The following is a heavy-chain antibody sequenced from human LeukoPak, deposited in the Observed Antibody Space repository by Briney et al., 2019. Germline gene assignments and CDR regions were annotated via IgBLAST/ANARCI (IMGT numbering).Heavy chain of an antibody. CDR2: ISSSSSYI. J-gene: IGHJ6*02. CDR3: ARDSHYGMDV. Sequence: GGSLRLSCAASGFTFSSYSMNWVRQAPGKGLEWVSSISSSSSYIDYADSVKGRFTISRDNAKNSLYLQMNSLRAEDTAVYYCARDSHYGMDVWGQGTTVTVSS. CDR1: GFTFSSYS. V-gene: IGHV3-21*01.